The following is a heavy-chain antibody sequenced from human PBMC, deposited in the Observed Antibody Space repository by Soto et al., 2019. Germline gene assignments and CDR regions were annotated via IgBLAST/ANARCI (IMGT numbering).Heavy chain of an antibody. CDR2: VHHSWGA. Sequence: QVQLQESGPGLVKPSETLSLSCTVSGGSFTSYYWGWIRQPPGKEMEWIGYVHHSWGAAYNPSLQSRVAISLDTSKSQFSPKLPSVTATDTALYYCARQGFGPLHGLVDVWGQGTTVIVSS. CDR3: ARQGFGPLHGLVDV. J-gene: IGHJ6*02. D-gene: IGHD3-10*01. V-gene: IGHV4-59*08. CDR1: GGSFTSYY.